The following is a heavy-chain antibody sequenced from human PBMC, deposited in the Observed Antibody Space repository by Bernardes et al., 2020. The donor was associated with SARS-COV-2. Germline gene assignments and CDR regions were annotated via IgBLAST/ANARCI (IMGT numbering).Heavy chain of an antibody. CDR1: GFTFSSYG. Sequence: GESLSLSCAASGFTFSSYGMHWVRQAPGKGLEWVAVISYDGSNKYYADSVKGRFTISRDNSKNTLYLQMNSLRAEDTAVYYCATEEVHTVTTDTYYYYGMDVWGQGTTVTVSS. CDR3: ATEEVHTVTTDTYYYYGMDV. D-gene: IGHD4-4*01. V-gene: IGHV3-30*03. J-gene: IGHJ6*02. CDR2: ISYDGSNK.